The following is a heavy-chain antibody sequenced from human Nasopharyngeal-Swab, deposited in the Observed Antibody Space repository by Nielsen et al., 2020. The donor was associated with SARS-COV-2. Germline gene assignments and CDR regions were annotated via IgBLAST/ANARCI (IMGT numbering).Heavy chain of an antibody. V-gene: IGHV6-1*01. J-gene: IGHJ6*03. CDR3: TRAFHGQDGSYLHMDV. CDR1: GDSVSDHRAT. D-gene: IGHD5-24*01. CDR2: TYYRSMWKN. Sequence: SQTLSLTCAISGDSVSDHRATWNWIRQSPSRGLAWLGRTYYRSMWKNDYLVAVKSRITINPDTSKNQFSLHLNSVTPEDTAVYYCTRAFHGQDGSYLHMDVWGKGTTVTVSS.